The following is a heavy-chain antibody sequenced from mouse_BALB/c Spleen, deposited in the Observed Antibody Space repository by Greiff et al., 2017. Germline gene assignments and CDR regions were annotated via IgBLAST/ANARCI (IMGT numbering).Heavy chain of an antibody. D-gene: IGHD1-1*01. Sequence: EVQLQQSGAELVKPGASVKLSCTASGFNIKDTYMHWVKQRPEQGLEWIGRIDPANGNTKYDPKFQGKATITADTSSNTAYLQLSSLTSEDTAVYYCARSEGVLRTFDYWGQGTTLTVSS. CDR3: ARSEGVLRTFDY. V-gene: IGHV14-3*02. J-gene: IGHJ2*01. CDR1: GFNIKDTY. CDR2: IDPANGNT.